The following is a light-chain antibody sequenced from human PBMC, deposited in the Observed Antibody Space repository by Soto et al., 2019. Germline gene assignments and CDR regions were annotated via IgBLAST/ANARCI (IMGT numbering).Light chain of an antibody. CDR1: SSNIGSDYD. Sequence: QLVLTQPPSVSGAPGQRVTISCTGSSSNIGSDYDVHWYQQPPGAAPQLLISVNSYRPSGVPDRFSASKSGTSASLAITGLQAEDEADYYCQSYDGSLSGWVFGGGTQLTVL. J-gene: IGLJ3*02. V-gene: IGLV1-40*01. CDR2: VNS. CDR3: QSYDGSLSGWV.